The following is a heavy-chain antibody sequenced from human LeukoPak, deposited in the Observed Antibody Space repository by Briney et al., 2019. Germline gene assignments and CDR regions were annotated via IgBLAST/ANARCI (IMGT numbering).Heavy chain of an antibody. J-gene: IGHJ6*03. CDR3: ARLKSPHYYYYYYMDV. CDR1: GGSISSSTYY. CDR2: INHSGST. Sequence: SETLSLTCTVSGGSISSSTYYWSWIRQPPGKGLEWIGEINHSGSTNYNPSLKSRVTISVDTSKNQFSLKLSSVTAADTAVYYCARLKSPHYYYYYYMDVWGKGTTVTVSS. V-gene: IGHV4-39*07.